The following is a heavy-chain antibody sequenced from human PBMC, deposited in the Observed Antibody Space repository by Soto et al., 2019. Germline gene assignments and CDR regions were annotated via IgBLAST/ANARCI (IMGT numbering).Heavy chain of an antibody. Sequence: QVQLHESGPGLVKPSGTLSLTCAVSGDSISNFHWWTWLRQPPGRGLEWIGEIFHSGSTTYNPSLKRRVTIPADTSTNQFSLKLNSVTAADTAVYYCARDGGEWLQSGRGWFDPWGPGILVIVSS. V-gene: IGHV4-4*02. CDR1: GDSISNFHW. J-gene: IGHJ5*02. CDR2: IFHSGST. D-gene: IGHD1-26*01. CDR3: ARDGGEWLQSGRGWFDP.